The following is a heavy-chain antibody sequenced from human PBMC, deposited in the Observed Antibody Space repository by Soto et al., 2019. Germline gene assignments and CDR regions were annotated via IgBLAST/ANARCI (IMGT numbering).Heavy chain of an antibody. CDR3: ARDLSNNYDILTGRNNNWFDP. D-gene: IGHD3-9*01. V-gene: IGHV4-4*02. J-gene: IGHJ5*02. CDR1: GGSISGSNW. CDR2: IYHSGST. Sequence: TLSVTCPFSGGSISGSNWWSWVRQPPGKGLEWIGEIYHSGSTNYKPSLKSRVTISVDKSKNQFSLELSSVTAADTDVYYCARDLSNNYDILTGRNNNWFDPWGQGTLVTVSS.